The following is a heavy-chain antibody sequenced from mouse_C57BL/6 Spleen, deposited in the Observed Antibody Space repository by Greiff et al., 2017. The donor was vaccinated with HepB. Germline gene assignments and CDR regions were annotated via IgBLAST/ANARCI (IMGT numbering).Heavy chain of an antibody. Sequence: VQLQQSGPELVKPGASVKISCKASGYAFSSSWMNWVKQRPGKGLEWIGRIYPGDGDTNYNGKFKGKATLTADKSSSTAYMHLSSLTSEDSAVYFCARAYYYGSSYGGVDYWGQGTTLTVSS. J-gene: IGHJ2*01. CDR3: ARAYYYGSSYGGVDY. CDR1: GYAFSSSW. V-gene: IGHV1-82*01. D-gene: IGHD1-1*01. CDR2: IYPGDGDT.